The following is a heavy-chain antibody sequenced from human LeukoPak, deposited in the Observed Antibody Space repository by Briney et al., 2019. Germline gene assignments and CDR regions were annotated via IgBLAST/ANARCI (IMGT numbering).Heavy chain of an antibody. V-gene: IGHV4-34*01. Sequence: SETLSLTCAVYGGSFSGYYWSWICQPPGKGLEWIGEINHSGSTNYNPSLKSRVTISVDTSKNQFSLKLSSVTAADTAVYYCARGGYCSSTSCYDNWFDPWGQGTLVTVSS. D-gene: IGHD2-2*01. CDR1: GGSFSGYY. CDR2: INHSGST. J-gene: IGHJ5*02. CDR3: ARGGYCSSTSCYDNWFDP.